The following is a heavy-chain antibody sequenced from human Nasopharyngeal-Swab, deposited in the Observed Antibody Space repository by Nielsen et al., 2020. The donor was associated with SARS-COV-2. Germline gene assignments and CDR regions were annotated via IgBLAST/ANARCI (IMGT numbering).Heavy chain of an antibody. J-gene: IGHJ4*02. V-gene: IGHV3-7*01. CDR1: GITFSRYW. CDR2: IKQDGSEK. CDR3: ARGPGSWYSLDY. D-gene: IGHD6-13*01. Sequence: GESLKISCAASGITFSRYWMSWVRQAPGKGLEWAANIKQDGSEKYYVDSVKGRFTISRDNAKNSLYLQMNSLRAEDTAVYYCARGPGSWYSLDYWGQGTLVTVSS.